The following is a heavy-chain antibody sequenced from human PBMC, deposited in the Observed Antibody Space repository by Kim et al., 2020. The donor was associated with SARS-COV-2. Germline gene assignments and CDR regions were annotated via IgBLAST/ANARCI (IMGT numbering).Heavy chain of an antibody. V-gene: IGHV3-11*06. J-gene: IGHJ4*02. CDR3: ARLGAGTDASFDY. Sequence: GGSLRLSCAASGFTFSDYYMSWIRQAPGKGLEWVSYISSSSSYTNYADSVKGRFTISRDNAKNSLYLQMNSLRAEDTAVYYCARLGAGTDASFDYWGQGTLVTVSS. CDR1: GFTFSDYY. D-gene: IGHD6-19*01. CDR2: ISSSSSYT.